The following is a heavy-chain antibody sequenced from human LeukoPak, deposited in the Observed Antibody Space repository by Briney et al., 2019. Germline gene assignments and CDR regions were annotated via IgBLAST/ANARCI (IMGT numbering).Heavy chain of an antibody. J-gene: IGHJ3*02. CDR3: ARGEVFFDI. CDR2: ISDSGDST. D-gene: IGHD3-10*01. V-gene: IGHV3-23*01. CDR1: GFTFSSYA. Sequence: GGSLRLSCAASGFTFSSYAMSWVRQAPGKGLEWVSGISDSGDSTYYADSVKGRLTISRDNSENTLWLQMNSLRAEDTAVFYCARGEVFFDIWGQGTMVTVSS.